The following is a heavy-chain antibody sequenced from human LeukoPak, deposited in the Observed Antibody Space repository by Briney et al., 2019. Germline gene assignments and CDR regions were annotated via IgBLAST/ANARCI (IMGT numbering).Heavy chain of an antibody. CDR3: ARSNRASYCGGDCYPYFDY. CDR2: IYYSGST. D-gene: IGHD2-21*02. V-gene: IGHV4-30-4*01. J-gene: IGHJ4*02. CDR1: GGSVSSGSYY. Sequence: SETLSLTCTVSGGSVSSGSYYWSWIRQPPGKGLEWIGYIYYSGSTYYNPSLKSRVTISVDTSKNQFSLKLSSVTAADTAVYYCARSNRASYCGGDCYPYFDYWGQGTLVTVSS.